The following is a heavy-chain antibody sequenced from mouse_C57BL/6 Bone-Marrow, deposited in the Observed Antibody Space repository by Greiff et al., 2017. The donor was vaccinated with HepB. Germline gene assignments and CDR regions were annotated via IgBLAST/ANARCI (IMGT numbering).Heavy chain of an antibody. Sequence: DVKLVESGGGLVKPGGSLKLSCAASGFTFSDYGMHWVRQAPEKGLEWVAYISSGSSTTYYADTVKGRFTISRDKAKNTLFLQMTSLRSEDTAMYYCAWDDAYWGQGTLVTVSA. D-gene: IGHD4-1*01. V-gene: IGHV5-17*01. CDR2: ISSGSSTT. J-gene: IGHJ3*01. CDR1: GFTFSDYG. CDR3: AWDDAY.